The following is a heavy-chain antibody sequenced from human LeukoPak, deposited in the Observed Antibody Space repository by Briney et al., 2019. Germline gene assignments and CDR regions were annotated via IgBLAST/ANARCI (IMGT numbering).Heavy chain of an antibody. CDR2: ISGSGGST. CDR3: AKHGYSGWYLDY. CDR1: GFTFSSNA. D-gene: IGHD6-19*01. Sequence: PGGSLRLSCAASGFTFSSNAMSWVRQAPGKGLEWVSAISGSGGSTYYADSVKGRFTISRDNSKNTLYLQMNSLRAEDTAVYYCAKHGYSGWYLDYWGQGTLVTVSS. J-gene: IGHJ4*02. V-gene: IGHV3-23*01.